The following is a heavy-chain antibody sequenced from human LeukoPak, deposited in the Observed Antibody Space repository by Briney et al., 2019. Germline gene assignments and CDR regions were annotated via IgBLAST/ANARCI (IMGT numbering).Heavy chain of an antibody. CDR1: VYTFTRFG. CDR3: ARVGYCSSTSRYAGSFGAFDL. V-gene: IGHV1-18*01. Sequence: ASVKVSCKASVYTFTRFGISWVRHAPGQGREWMGWISAYNGNTNYAQKLQGRVTMTTDTSTSTAYMELRSLRSDDTAVYYCARVGYCSSTSRYAGSFGAFDLWGQGTVVSVSS. J-gene: IGHJ5*02. D-gene: IGHD2-2*01. CDR2: ISAYNGNT.